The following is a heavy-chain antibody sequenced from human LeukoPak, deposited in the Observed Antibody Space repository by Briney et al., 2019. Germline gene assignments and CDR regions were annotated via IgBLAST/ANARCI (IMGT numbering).Heavy chain of an antibody. D-gene: IGHD6-13*01. CDR3: ARGGGRIAAAGYDY. CDR2: IIPILGIA. J-gene: IGHJ4*02. Sequence: SVKVSCKASGGTFSSYAISWVRQAPGQGLEWMGRIIPILGIANYAQKFQGRVTITADKSTSTAYMELSSLRSEDTAVYYCARGGGRIAAAGYDYWGQGTLVTVSS. CDR1: GGTFSSYA. V-gene: IGHV1-69*04.